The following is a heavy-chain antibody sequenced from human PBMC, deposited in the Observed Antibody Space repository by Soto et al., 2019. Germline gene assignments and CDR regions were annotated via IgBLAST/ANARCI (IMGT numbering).Heavy chain of an antibody. Sequence: PGGSLRLSCAASGFTFTSYAMSWVRQAPGKGLEWVSSLSTSGSSTYYADSVKGRFTISRDNSKNTLYLQMNSLRADDTAVYYCAKAARLLDYWAQGTLVTAPQ. V-gene: IGHV3-23*01. CDR1: GFTFTSYA. J-gene: IGHJ4*02. CDR3: AKAARLLDY. CDR2: LSTSGSST. D-gene: IGHD6-25*01.